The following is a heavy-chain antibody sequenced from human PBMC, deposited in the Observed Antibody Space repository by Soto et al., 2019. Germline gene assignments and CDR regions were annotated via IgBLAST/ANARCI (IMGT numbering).Heavy chain of an antibody. Sequence: SETLSLTCAVYGGSFSGYYWSWIRQPPGKGLEWIGEINHSGSTNYNPSLKSRVTISVDTSKNQFSLKLSSVTAADTAVYYCARGGVWIFGVALCGMDVWGQGTTVTVSS. CDR3: ARGGVWIFGVALCGMDV. D-gene: IGHD3-3*01. V-gene: IGHV4-34*01. J-gene: IGHJ6*02. CDR2: INHSGST. CDR1: GGSFSGYY.